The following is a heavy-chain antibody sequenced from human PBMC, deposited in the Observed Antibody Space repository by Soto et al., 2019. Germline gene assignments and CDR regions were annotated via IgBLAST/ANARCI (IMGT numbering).Heavy chain of an antibody. D-gene: IGHD3-10*01. Sequence: QVQLQESGPGLVKPSGTLSLTCAVSGGSISSSNWWSWVRQPPGKGLEGIGEISHSGSTNYNPSLQSRVTISVDKSKNQFSLKLSSVTAADTAVYYCARDYMVRGVMRWFDPWGQGTLVTVSS. V-gene: IGHV4-4*02. CDR1: GGSISSSNW. CDR2: ISHSGST. CDR3: ARDYMVRGVMRWFDP. J-gene: IGHJ5*02.